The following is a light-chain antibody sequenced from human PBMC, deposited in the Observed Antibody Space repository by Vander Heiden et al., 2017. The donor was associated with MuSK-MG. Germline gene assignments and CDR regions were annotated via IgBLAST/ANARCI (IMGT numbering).Light chain of an antibody. CDR3: QQYKIWPPT. CDR2: AAS. V-gene: IGKV3-15*01. Sequence: EIVMTQSPATLSGSPGERATLSCRASQSLTSNYVAWYQQKRGQAPRLLIYAASNRATGVPARFSGSGSATEFTLIISSLQSEDIAVYYCQQYKIWPPTFGQGTEVEFK. J-gene: IGKJ1*01. CDR1: QSLTSN.